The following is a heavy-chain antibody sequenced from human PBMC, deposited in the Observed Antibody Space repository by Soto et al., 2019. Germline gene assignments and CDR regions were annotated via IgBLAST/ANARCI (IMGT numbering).Heavy chain of an antibody. D-gene: IGHD2-2*01. J-gene: IGHJ4*02. CDR2: ISAYNGNT. CDR3: ARRRGLDCSSTSCASGHYYFDY. CDR1: GYTFTSYG. V-gene: IGHV1-18*01. Sequence: ASVKVSCKASGYTFTSYGISWVRQAPGQGLEWMGWISAYNGNTNYAQKLQGRVTMTTDTSTSTAYMELRSLRSDDTAVYYCARRRGLDCSSTSCASGHYYFDYWGQGTLVTVSS.